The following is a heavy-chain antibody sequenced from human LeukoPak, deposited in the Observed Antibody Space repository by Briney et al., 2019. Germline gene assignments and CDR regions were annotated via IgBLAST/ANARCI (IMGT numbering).Heavy chain of an antibody. D-gene: IGHD3-22*01. CDR1: SGSITRHY. Sequence: SETLSLTCTVSSGSITRHYWTWIRQPPGKGLEWIGYIHYGGSTNYNPSLKSRVTISVDTSKKQFFLNMSSVTPADTALYYCARDSVDESSGYYPSGAFDLWGQGTLVTVSS. J-gene: IGHJ3*01. CDR2: IHYGGST. CDR3: ARDSVDESSGYYPSGAFDL. V-gene: IGHV4-59*11.